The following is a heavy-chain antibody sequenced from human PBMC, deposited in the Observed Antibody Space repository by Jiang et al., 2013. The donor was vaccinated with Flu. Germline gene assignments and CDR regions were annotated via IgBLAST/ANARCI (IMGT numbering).Heavy chain of an antibody. CDR1: GFTFSNYA. CDR3: AKGIGGYSYPSISDY. CDR2: ISGSGST. D-gene: IGHD5-18*01. V-gene: IGHV3-23*01. J-gene: IGHJ4*02. Sequence: LLESGGGLVQPGGSLRLSCAASGFTFSNYAMSWVRQAPGKGLEWVSAISGSGSTYYADSVRGRFTISRDNSKSTLYLQMNSLRAEDTAVYYCAKGIGGYSYPSISDYWGQGTLVTVSS.